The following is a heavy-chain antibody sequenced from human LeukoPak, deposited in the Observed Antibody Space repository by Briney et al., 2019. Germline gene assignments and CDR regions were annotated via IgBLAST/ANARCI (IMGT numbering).Heavy chain of an antibody. CDR1: GYTFTSYG. Sequence: ASVKVSFRASGYTFTSYGMSWVRQAPGQGLEGMGWISAYNGKKNYVQKLQGRDSITTETTTSTAYMEMRSLRSDDTAVYYCARSGYGSGSYRWFDPWGQGTVVTVSS. J-gene: IGHJ5*02. V-gene: IGHV1-18*04. D-gene: IGHD3-10*01. CDR3: ARSGYGSGSYRWFDP. CDR2: ISAYNGKK.